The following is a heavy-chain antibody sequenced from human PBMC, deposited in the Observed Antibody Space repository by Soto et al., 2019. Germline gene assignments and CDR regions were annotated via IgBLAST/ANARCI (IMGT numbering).Heavy chain of an antibody. D-gene: IGHD3-10*01. CDR3: AKEAVSDNGEWDWFDT. CDR1: GFTFGDYA. J-gene: IGHJ5*02. CDR2: IGGGGTDT. Sequence: QLLESGGGLVQPGGSLRVHCVASGFTFGDYAMSWVRQAPGKGLEWVASIGGGGTDTYYSAFVKGWFTIARDNSKSSLYLQMNNLRGEDTAVYYCAKEAVSDNGEWDWFDTWGQGTLVTVAS. V-gene: IGHV3-23*01.